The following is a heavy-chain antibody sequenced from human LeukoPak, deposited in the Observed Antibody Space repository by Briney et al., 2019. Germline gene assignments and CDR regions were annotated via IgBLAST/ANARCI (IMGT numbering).Heavy chain of an antibody. Sequence: AGGSLRLSCAASGFTFSSYAMSWVRQAPGKGLEWVSAISGSGGSTYYADSVKGRFTISRDNSKNTLYLQMNSLRAEDTAVYYCAKDLTFSSWYYFDYWGQGTLVTVSS. CDR3: AKDLTFSSWYYFDY. CDR1: GFTFSSYA. V-gene: IGHV3-23*01. J-gene: IGHJ4*02. CDR2: ISGSGGST. D-gene: IGHD6-13*01.